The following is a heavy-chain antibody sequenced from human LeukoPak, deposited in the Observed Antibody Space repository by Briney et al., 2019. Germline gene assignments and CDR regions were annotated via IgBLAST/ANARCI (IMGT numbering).Heavy chain of an antibody. J-gene: IGHJ4*02. CDR1: GGSISSSSYY. D-gene: IGHD6-13*01. CDR3: ARVAAAGNYYFDY. Sequence: SGTLSLTCTVSGGSISSSSYYWGWIRQPPGKGLEWIGSIYYSGSTYYNPSLKSRVTISIDTSKNQFSLKLSSVTAADTAVYFCARVAAAGNYYFDYWGQGTLVTVSS. V-gene: IGHV4-39*07. CDR2: IYYSGST.